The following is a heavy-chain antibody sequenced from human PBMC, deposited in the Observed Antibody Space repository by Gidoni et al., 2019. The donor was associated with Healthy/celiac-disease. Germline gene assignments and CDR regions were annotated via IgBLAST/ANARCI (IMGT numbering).Heavy chain of an antibody. D-gene: IGHD2-2*01. J-gene: IGHJ6*02. CDR2: IGTAGDT. CDR1: GFLFSSYD. Sequence: EVQLVESGGGLVQPGGSLRLSCAASGFLFSSYDMHWVRQATGKGLEWVSAIGTAGDTYYPGSVKGRFTISRENAKNSLYLQMNSLRAGDTAVYYCARGAPCSSTSCYDGMDVWGQGTTVTVSS. CDR3: ARGAPCSSTSCYDGMDV. V-gene: IGHV3-13*01.